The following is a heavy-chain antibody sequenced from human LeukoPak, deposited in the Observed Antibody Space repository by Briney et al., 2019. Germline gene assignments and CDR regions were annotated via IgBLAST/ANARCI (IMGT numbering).Heavy chain of an antibody. CDR1: GGSISSGGHS. Sequence: SQTLSLTCTVSGGSISSGGHSWSWIRQPPGKGLEWIGYIYHSGSGSTYYNPSLKSRVTISVDTSKNQFSLKLSSVTAADTAVYYCARGPFCSSTSCYSNWFDPWGQGTLVTVSS. CDR3: ARGPFCSSTSCYSNWFDP. D-gene: IGHD2-2*01. V-gene: IGHV4-30-2*01. J-gene: IGHJ5*02. CDR2: IYHSGSGST.